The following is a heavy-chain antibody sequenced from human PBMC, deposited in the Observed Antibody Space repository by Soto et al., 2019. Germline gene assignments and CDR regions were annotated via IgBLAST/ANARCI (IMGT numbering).Heavy chain of an antibody. CDR1: GFSLSTSGVG. CDR2: IYWDDDE. CDR3: AHTGGGGARYDY. J-gene: IGHJ4*02. Sequence: QITLKASGPTLVKPTQTLTLTCTFSGFSLSTSGVGVGWIRQPPGKALEWLALIYWDDDERYSPALKSRLTFTKYTSKNQVVRTMTNMDPVDTATYYCAHTGGGGARYDYWSQGTLVTVSS. D-gene: IGHD1-26*01. V-gene: IGHV2-5*02.